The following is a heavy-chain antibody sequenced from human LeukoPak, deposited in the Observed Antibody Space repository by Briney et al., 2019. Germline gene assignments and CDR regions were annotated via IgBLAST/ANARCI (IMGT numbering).Heavy chain of an antibody. CDR3: ARRSGIAVAGAFDY. V-gene: IGHV3-23*01. J-gene: IGHJ4*02. CDR1: GFTFSSYG. CDR2: ITGTGHIT. Sequence: GGSLRLSCAASGFTFSSYGMSWVRQAPGKGLEWVSAITGTGHITYYADSVKGRFTISRDNSKNTLYLQMNSLRAEDTAVYYCARRSGIAVAGAFDYWGQGTLVTVSS. D-gene: IGHD6-19*01.